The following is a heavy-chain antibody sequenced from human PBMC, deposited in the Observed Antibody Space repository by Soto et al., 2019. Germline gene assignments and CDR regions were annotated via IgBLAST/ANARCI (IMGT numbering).Heavy chain of an antibody. Sequence: PSETLSLTCTVSGGSISSGGYYWSWIRQHPGKGLEWIGYIYYSGSTYYNPSLKSRVTISVDRSKNQFSLKLSSVTAADTAVYHCARTYYYDSSDYYYFDHWGQGTLVTVS. V-gene: IGHV4-31*03. D-gene: IGHD3-22*01. J-gene: IGHJ4*02. CDR3: ARTYYYDSSDYYYFDH. CDR1: GGSISSGGYY. CDR2: IYYSGST.